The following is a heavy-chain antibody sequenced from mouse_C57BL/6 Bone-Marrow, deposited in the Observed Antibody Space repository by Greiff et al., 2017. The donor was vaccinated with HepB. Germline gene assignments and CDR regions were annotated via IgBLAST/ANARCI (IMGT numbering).Heavy chain of an antibody. CDR1: GFSLTSYG. V-gene: IGHV2-2*01. J-gene: IGHJ2*01. Sequence: QVQLKESGPGLVQPSQRLSITCTVSGFSLTSYGVHWVRQSPGKGLEWLGVIWSGGSTDYNAAFISRLSISKDNSKSQVFFKMNSLQADDTAIYYCARTGYFLRNYFDYWGQGTTLTVSS. CDR2: IWSGGST. D-gene: IGHD2-3*01. CDR3: ARTGYFLRNYFDY.